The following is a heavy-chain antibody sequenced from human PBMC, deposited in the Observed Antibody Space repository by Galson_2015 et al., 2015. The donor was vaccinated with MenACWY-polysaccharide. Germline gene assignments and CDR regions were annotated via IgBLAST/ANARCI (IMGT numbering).Heavy chain of an antibody. J-gene: IGHJ5*02. D-gene: IGHD3-10*01. CDR1: GYTFTSYA. CDR3: ARDYYASGSYSGWVDP. Sequence: SVKVSCKASGYTFTSYAMHWVRQAPGQRLEWMGWINAGNGNTKYSQKFQGRVTITRDTSATTAYVEVSSLRSEDTAVYYCARDYYASGSYSGWVDPWGQGTLVTVSS. V-gene: IGHV1-3*01. CDR2: INAGNGNT.